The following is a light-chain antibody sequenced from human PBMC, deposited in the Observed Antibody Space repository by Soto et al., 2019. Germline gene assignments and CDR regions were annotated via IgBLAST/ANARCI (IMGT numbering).Light chain of an antibody. CDR2: GAS. J-gene: IGKJ1*01. Sequence: IFLTQSPASLSLSSGERATLSCRGIQSVSSSYLAWYQQKPGQAPRLLIYGASSRATGIPDRFSGSGSGTDFTLTISRLEPEDFAVYYCQQYGSSPTWTFGQGTKVDIK. CDR1: QSVSSSY. V-gene: IGKV3-20*01. CDR3: QQYGSSPTWT.